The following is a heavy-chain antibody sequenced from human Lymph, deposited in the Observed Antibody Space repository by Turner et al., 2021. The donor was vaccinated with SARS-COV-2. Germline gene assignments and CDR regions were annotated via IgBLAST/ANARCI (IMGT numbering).Heavy chain of an antibody. CDR3: ARDSAFLPSKNWFDP. J-gene: IGHJ5*02. V-gene: IGHV1-46*01. CDR2: INPSGGST. CDR1: RYTFTSYY. Sequence: QVQLVQSEAEVKKPGASVKVSCKASRYTFTSYYMHWVRQAPGQGLEWMGIINPSGGSTSYAQKFQGRVTMTSDTSTSTVYMELSSLRSEDTAVYYCARDSAFLPSKNWFDPWGQGTLVTVSS. D-gene: IGHD1-26*01.